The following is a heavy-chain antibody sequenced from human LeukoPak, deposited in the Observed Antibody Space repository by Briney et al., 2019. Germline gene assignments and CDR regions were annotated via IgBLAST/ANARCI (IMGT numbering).Heavy chain of an antibody. D-gene: IGHD6-13*01. Sequence: ASVKVSCKVSGYTLTELSMHWVRQAPGKGLEWMGGFDPEDGETIYAQKFQGRVTMTEDTSTDTAYMELSSLRSEDTAVYYCASSGGSSWGPDYYYYYMDVWGKGTTVTVSS. CDR3: ASSGGSSWGPDYYYYYMDV. J-gene: IGHJ6*03. V-gene: IGHV1-24*01. CDR2: FDPEDGET. CDR1: GYTLTELS.